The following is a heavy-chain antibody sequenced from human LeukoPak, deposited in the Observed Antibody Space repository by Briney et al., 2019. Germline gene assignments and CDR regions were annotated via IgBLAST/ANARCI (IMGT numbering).Heavy chain of an antibody. J-gene: IGHJ4*02. D-gene: IGHD6-13*01. Sequence: GGSLRLSCAASGFTFRRYWMSWVRQAPGKGLEWVGNINEDESKEYYMDSVKGRFTISRDNSKNTLYLQMNSLRAEDTAVYYCAKLLSAAGHFDYWGQGTLVTVSS. CDR3: AKLLSAAGHFDY. V-gene: IGHV3-7*05. CDR2: INEDESKE. CDR1: GFTFRRYW.